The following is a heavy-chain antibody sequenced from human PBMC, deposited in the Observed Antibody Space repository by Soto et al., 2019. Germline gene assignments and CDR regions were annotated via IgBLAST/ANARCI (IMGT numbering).Heavy chain of an antibody. D-gene: IGHD4-17*01. CDR2: IYYSGST. CDR1: GGSVSSGRYY. CDR3: ARVDYGGTALY. J-gene: IGHJ4*02. V-gene: IGHV4-61*01. Sequence: PSETLSLTCTVSGGSVSSGRYYWSWIRQPPGKGLEWIGSIYYSGSTNYNPSLKSRVTISVDTSKNQFSLKLSSVTAADTAVYYCARVDYGGTALYWGQGTLVTVSS.